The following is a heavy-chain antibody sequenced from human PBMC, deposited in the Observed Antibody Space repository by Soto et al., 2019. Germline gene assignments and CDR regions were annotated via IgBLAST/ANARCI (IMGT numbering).Heavy chain of an antibody. Sequence: QMELVESGGGVVQPGRSLRLSCTPSGFTFDNFAMHWVRQAPGKGLEWVAVVSHDGAIKHYAESVRGRLTTSRDNSRDTLSLHMNSLRPEDTAVYYCVRETQIVRVVVPTTGSPGALALWGQGTVVTVSS. CDR3: VRETQIVRVVVPTTGSPGALAL. V-gene: IGHV3-30-3*01. CDR2: VSHDGAIK. J-gene: IGHJ3*01. CDR1: GFTFDNFA. D-gene: IGHD2-15*01.